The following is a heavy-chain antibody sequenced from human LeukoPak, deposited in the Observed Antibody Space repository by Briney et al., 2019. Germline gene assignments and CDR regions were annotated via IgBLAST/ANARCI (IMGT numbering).Heavy chain of an antibody. V-gene: IGHV4-31*03. CDR1: GGSISSGGYY. CDR3: ARDRSRWLLDY. D-gene: IGHD5-24*01. CDR2: IYYSGST. Sequence: SETLSLTCTVSGGSISSGGYYWSWIRQHPGKGLEWIGYIYYSGSTYYNPSLKSRVTISVDTSKNQFSLKLSSVTAADTAVYYCARDRSRWLLDYWGQGTLVTVSS. J-gene: IGHJ4*02.